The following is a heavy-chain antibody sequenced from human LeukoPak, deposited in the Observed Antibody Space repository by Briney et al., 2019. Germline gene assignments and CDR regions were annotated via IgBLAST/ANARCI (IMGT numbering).Heavy chain of an antibody. D-gene: IGHD3-9*01. CDR2: ISGSGVGT. V-gene: IGHV3-23*01. CDR1: GFIFRNYA. CDR3: AKNGRDDHDKYFFDF. Sequence: PGGSLRLSCAGSGFIFRNYAMSWVRRAPGMGLEWVSAISGSGVGTNYADSVKGRFTISRDNSKNTLFLQMNSLRAEDTAVYYCAKNGRDDHDKYFFDFWGQGTQVTVSS. J-gene: IGHJ4*02.